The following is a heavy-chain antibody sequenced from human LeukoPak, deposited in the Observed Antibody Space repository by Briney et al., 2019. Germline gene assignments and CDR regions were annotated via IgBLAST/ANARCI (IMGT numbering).Heavy chain of an antibody. D-gene: IGHD3-10*01. V-gene: IGHV4-38-2*01. CDR2: MSHNRGT. Sequence: SETLSLTCAVSGHSISTGYYWGWIRQPPGKGLEWIGSMSHNRGTYYNPSLKSRVTISMDTSKNQISLRLTSVTAADTAVYYYASYYASGVSAYNYYGMDVWGKGTTVTVSS. CDR1: GHSISTGYY. CDR3: ASYYASGVSAYNYYGMDV. J-gene: IGHJ6*04.